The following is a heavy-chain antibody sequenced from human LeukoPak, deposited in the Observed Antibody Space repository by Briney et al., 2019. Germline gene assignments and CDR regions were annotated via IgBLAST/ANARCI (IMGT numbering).Heavy chain of an antibody. D-gene: IGHD3-10*01. V-gene: IGHV3-48*03. Sequence: PGGSLRLSCAVSGLSFGDYGMNWVRQAPGKGLEWLTFISPSGRSVSYADSVKGRFTIARDNAKKSLYLQMDSLRGEDTAIYYCTRDAGSDFWGQGTLVTVSS. J-gene: IGHJ4*02. CDR3: TRDAGSDF. CDR1: GLSFGDYG. CDR2: ISPSGRSV.